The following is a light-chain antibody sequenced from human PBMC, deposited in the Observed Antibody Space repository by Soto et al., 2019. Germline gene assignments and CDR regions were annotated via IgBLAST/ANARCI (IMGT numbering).Light chain of an antibody. V-gene: IGKV3-15*01. J-gene: IGKJ5*01. CDR1: QSVSRY. CDR3: QQYNNWLPIT. Sequence: EIVLTQSPATLSLSPGERATLSCRASQSVSRYLAWYQQKPGQAPRLLIYGASTRATGIPARFSGSGSGTEFTLTISRLQSEDFAVYYCQQYNNWLPITFGQGTRLEIK. CDR2: GAS.